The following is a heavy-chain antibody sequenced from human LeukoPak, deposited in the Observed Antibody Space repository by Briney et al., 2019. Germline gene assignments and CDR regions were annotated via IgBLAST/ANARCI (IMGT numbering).Heavy chain of an antibody. CDR1: GFTFSSYS. Sequence: GGSLRLSCAASGFTFSSYSMNWVRQAPGKGLEWVSYISSSSSTIYYADSVKGRFTISSDNAKNSLYLQMDSLRDEDTAVYYCAREATRGHYYFDYWGQGTLVTVSS. CDR3: AREATRGHYYFDY. J-gene: IGHJ4*02. V-gene: IGHV3-48*02. D-gene: IGHD3-10*01. CDR2: ISSSSSTI.